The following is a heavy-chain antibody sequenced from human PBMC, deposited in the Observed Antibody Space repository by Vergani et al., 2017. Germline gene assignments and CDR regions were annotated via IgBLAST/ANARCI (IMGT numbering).Heavy chain of an antibody. D-gene: IGHD4-17*01. CDR1: GFTFSSYW. CDR2: IKQDGSEK. Sequence: EVQLVESGGGLVQPGGSLRLSCAASGFTFSSYWMSWVRQAPGKGLEWVANIKQDGSEKYYVDSVKGRFTISRDNAKNSLYLQMNSLSAEDTAVYYCATNGDYGDYVLRWGQGTLVTVSS. CDR3: ATNGDYGDYVLR. J-gene: IGHJ4*02. V-gene: IGHV3-7*01.